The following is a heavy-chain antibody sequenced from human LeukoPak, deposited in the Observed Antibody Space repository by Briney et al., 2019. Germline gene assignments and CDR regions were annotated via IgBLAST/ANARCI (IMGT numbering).Heavy chain of an antibody. V-gene: IGHV4-38-2*02. CDR2: IYYSGST. CDR1: GYSITSGYY. J-gene: IGHJ4*02. CDR3: ASLYGWYSPFDY. Sequence: SETLSLTCTVTGYSITSGYYWGWIRQPPGKGLEWIGYIYYSGSTNYNPSLKSRVTISVDTSKNQFSLKLSSVTAADTAVYYCASLYGWYSPFDYWGQGTLVTVSS. D-gene: IGHD6-19*01.